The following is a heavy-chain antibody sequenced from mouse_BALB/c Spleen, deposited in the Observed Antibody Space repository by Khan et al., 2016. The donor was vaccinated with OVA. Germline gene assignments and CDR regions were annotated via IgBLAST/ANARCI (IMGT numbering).Heavy chain of an antibody. CDR3: ARRGLRWDFDY. V-gene: IGHV1-7*01. CDR1: GYTFINYW. CDR2: INPSTGYN. Sequence: QVQLQQPGAELAKPGASVKMSCKASGYTFINYWILWVKQRPGQGLEWIGYINPSTGYNEYNQNFKDKATLTADKSSSTAYMQLRSLTSEDAAVYYCARRGLRWDFDYWGQGTTLTVSS. J-gene: IGHJ2*01. D-gene: IGHD1-1*01.